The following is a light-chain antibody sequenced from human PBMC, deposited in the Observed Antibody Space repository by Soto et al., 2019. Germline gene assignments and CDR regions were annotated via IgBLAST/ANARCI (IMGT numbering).Light chain of an antibody. V-gene: IGKV3-11*01. CDR3: QQRSNSPIT. Sequence: ELVWTQSPATMSLSPGERATLSCGASQSVSRYLAWYQQQPGQAHRLLIYDASNRATGIPARFSGSGSGTDFTTTISRLEPADFAVYYCQQRSNSPITFGPGTRLEIK. CDR1: QSVSRY. CDR2: DAS. J-gene: IGKJ5*01.